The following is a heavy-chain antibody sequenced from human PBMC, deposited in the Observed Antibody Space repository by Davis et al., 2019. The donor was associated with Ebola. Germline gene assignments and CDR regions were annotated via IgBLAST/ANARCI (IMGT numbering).Heavy chain of an antibody. D-gene: IGHD2-2*01. Sequence: ASVKVSCKASGYTFTGYYMHWVRQAPGQGLEWMGWINPNSGGTNYAQKFQGRVTMTRDTSISTAYMELSRLRSDDTAVYYCATVPAASAEYFQHWGQGTLVTVSS. CDR3: ATVPAASAEYFQH. CDR1: GYTFTGYY. V-gene: IGHV1-2*02. CDR2: INPNSGGT. J-gene: IGHJ1*01.